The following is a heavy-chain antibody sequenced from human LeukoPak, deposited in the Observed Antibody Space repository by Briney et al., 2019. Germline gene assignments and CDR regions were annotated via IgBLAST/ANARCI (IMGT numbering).Heavy chain of an antibody. CDR3: TTDFYDSSGLRY. Sequence: GGSLILSCAASGFSFSDAWMNWVRQAPGKGLEWVGRIMPKTNGGTTDYAAPVKGRFTVSRDDSSYTVYLQMNSLKIEDTAVYYCTTDFYDSSGLRYWGQGTLVAVSS. V-gene: IGHV3-15*07. J-gene: IGHJ1*01. D-gene: IGHD3-22*01. CDR1: GFSFSDAW. CDR2: IMPKTNGGTT.